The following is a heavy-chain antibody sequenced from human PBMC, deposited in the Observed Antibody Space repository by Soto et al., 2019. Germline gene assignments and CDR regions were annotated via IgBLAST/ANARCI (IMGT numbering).Heavy chain of an antibody. CDR3: ARGDYDFWSGYYTYYYGMDV. V-gene: IGHV4-59*01. CDR2: IYYSGST. Sequence: SETLSLTCTVSGGSISSYYWSWVRQPPGKGLEWIGYIYYSGSTNYNPSLKSRVTISVDTSKNQFSLKLSSVTAADTAVYYCARGDYDFWSGYYTYYYGMDVWGQGTTVTVSS. D-gene: IGHD3-3*01. J-gene: IGHJ6*02. CDR1: GGSISSYY.